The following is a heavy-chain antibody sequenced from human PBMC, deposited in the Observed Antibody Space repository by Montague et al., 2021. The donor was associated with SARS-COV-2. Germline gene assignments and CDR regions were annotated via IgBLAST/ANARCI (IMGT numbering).Heavy chain of an antibody. V-gene: IGHV4-59*01. CDR2: IIYTGST. J-gene: IGHJ5*02. Sequence: SETLSLTCSVSGGSISNYYWTWIRQPPGKGLQWIGEIIYTGSTNYNPSLKSRVSMSMDTSKNHFSLRLSAVTAADTAGYYCARAQYSCFIADCYYALDLWGQGTQVTVSS. D-gene: IGHD1-26*01. CDR3: ARAQYSCFIADCYYALDL. CDR1: GGSISNYY.